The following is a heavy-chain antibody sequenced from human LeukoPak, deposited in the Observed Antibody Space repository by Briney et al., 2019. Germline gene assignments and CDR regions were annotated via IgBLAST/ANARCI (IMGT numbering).Heavy chain of an antibody. J-gene: IGHJ3*02. CDR1: GFTFSSYA. D-gene: IGHD5-18*01. CDR2: IKSKTDGGTT. Sequence: GRSLRLSCAASGFTFSSYAMHWVRQAPGKGLEWVGRIKSKTDGGTTDYAAPVKGRFTISRDDSKNTLYLQMNSLKTEDTAVYYCTIGGYSYDYDAFDIWGQGTMVTVSS. CDR3: TIGGYSYDYDAFDI. V-gene: IGHV3-15*01.